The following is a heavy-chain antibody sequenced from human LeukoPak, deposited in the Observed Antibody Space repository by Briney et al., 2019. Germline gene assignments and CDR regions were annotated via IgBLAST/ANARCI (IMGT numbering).Heavy chain of an antibody. V-gene: IGHV4-34*01. CDR2: VNHSGST. CDR1: GGSFSGYY. D-gene: IGHD3-10*01. CDR3: ARRVGRWFGERAYYYNYMDV. Sequence: SETLSLTCAVYGGSFSGYYWSWVRQPPGKGLEWIGEVNHSGSTKYSPSLKSRVTISVDTSKNQFSLKLSSVTAADTAVYYCARRVGRWFGERAYYYNYMDVWGKGTTVTISS. J-gene: IGHJ6*03.